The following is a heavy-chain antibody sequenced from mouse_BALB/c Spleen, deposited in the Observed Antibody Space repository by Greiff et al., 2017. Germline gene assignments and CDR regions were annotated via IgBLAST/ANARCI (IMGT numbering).Heavy chain of an antibody. J-gene: IGHJ2*01. CDR3: ARGSYRYFDY. V-gene: IGHV1-61*01. CDR2: IDPSASDT. D-gene: IGHD2-14*01. CDR1: GYTFTSYW. Sequence: QVQLQQPGAELVRPGASVKLSCKASGYTFTSYWMNWVKQRPGQGLEWIGMIDPSASDTHYNQIFKDKATFTVDKSSSTAYMQLSSLTSEDSAVFYCARGSYRYFDYWGQGTTLTVSS.